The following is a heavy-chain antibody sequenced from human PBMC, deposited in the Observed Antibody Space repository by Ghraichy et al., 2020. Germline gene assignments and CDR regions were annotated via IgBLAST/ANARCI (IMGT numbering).Heavy chain of an antibody. V-gene: IGHV1-2*02. CDR3: AVVRAAGGTSYYPDYYYGLDF. CDR1: GYIFTGFY. D-gene: IGHD6-25*01. Sequence: ASVKVSCKASGYIFTGFYIHWVRQAPGQGLEWMGWTNPNNGGTSYSQHFQGRVNMTRDTSVNTAYMELSRLTSDDTAVYYFAVVRAAGGTSYYPDYYYGLDFWGQGTTVTVSS. CDR2: TNPNNGGT. J-gene: IGHJ6*02.